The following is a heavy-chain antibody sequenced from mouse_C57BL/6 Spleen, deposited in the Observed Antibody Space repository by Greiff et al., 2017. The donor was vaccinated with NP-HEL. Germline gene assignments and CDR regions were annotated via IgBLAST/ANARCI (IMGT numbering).Heavy chain of an antibody. Sequence: VQGVESGAELVRPGTSVKVSCKASGYAFTNYLIEWVKQRPGQGLEWIGVINPGSGGTNYNEKFKGKATLTADKSSSTAYMQLSSLTSEDSAVYFCARENNFDVWGTGTTVTVSS. CDR3: ARENNFDV. CDR1: GYAFTNYL. D-gene: IGHD5-2*01. V-gene: IGHV1-54*01. CDR2: INPGSGGT. J-gene: IGHJ1*03.